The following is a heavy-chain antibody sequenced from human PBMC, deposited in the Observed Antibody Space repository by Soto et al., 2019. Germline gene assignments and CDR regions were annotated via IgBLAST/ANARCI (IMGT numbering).Heavy chain of an antibody. J-gene: IGHJ4*02. V-gene: IGHV1-46*01. CDR2: VNPSGGHT. Sequence: QVQLMQSGAEVKKPGASVKVSCKASGDTFTNYYIHWVRQAPGQGLEWMGTVNPSGGHTTYAQHFLGRRTMTRETPTSTLYMALTSLTSDDTTVYYCARGGHVVVVTAALAYWGQGTLVTVSS. CDR3: ARGGHVVVVTAALAY. D-gene: IGHD2-21*02. CDR1: GDTFTNYY.